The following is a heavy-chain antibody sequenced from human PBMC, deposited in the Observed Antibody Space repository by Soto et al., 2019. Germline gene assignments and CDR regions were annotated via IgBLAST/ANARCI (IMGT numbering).Heavy chain of an antibody. CDR1: GGSISSGDYY. CDR3: ARDPFSYYYDSSGSLGAFDI. V-gene: IGHV4-61*08. CDR2: IYYSGST. J-gene: IGHJ3*02. Sequence: PSETLSLTCTVSGGSISSGDYYWSWIRQHPGKGLEWIGYIYYSGSTNYNPSLKSRVTISVDTSKNQFSLKLSSVTAADTAVYYCARDPFSYYYDSSGSLGAFDIWGQGTMVTVSS. D-gene: IGHD3-22*01.